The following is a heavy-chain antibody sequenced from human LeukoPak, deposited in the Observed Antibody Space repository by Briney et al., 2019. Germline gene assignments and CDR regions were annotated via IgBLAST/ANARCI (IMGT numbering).Heavy chain of an antibody. J-gene: IGHJ3*02. D-gene: IGHD2-15*01. CDR2: TKQDGSEK. CDR1: GFTFRTYW. CDR3: VREGTGYSRAFDI. V-gene: IGHV3-7*03. Sequence: PGGSLRLSCAASGFTFRTYWMSWVRQAPGKGLEWVANTKQDGSEKYYVDSVKGRFTIYRDNAKNSLYLQMNSLSAEDTAVYYCVREGTGYSRAFDIWGQGTMVTVSS.